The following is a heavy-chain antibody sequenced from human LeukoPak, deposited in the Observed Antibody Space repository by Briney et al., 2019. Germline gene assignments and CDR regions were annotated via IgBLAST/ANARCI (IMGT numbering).Heavy chain of an antibody. Sequence: SQTLSLTCAVSGGSISSGGYYWSWIRQPPGKGLEWIGEINHSGSTNYNPSLKSRVTISVDTSKSQFSLKLSSVTAADTAVYYCARGPDYWGQGTLVTVSS. CDR1: GGSISSGGYY. CDR3: ARGPDY. V-gene: IGHV4-30-2*03. J-gene: IGHJ4*02. CDR2: INHSGST.